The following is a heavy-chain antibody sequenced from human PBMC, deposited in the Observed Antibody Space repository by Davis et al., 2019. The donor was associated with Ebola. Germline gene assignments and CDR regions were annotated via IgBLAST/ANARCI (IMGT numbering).Heavy chain of an antibody. CDR3: AAAVGAMTTVTEFDY. D-gene: IGHD4-17*01. J-gene: IGHJ4*02. CDR2: IVVGSGNT. Sequence: SVKVSCKASGFTFTSSAMQWVRQARGQRLEWIGWIVVGSGNTNYARKFQERVTITRDMSTSTAYMELSSLRSEDTAVYYCAAAVGAMTTVTEFDYWGQGTLVTVSS. V-gene: IGHV1-58*02. CDR1: GFTFTSSA.